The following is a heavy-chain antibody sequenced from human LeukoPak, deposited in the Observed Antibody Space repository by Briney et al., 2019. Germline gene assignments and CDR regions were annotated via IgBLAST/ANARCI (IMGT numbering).Heavy chain of an antibody. D-gene: IGHD3-3*01. Sequence: SQTLSLTCTVSGGSISSGSYYWSWIRQPAGKGLEWIGRIYTSGSTNYNPSLKSRVTISVGTSKNQFSLKLSSVTAADTAVYYCARVLNYDFWSGYPSDYYYMDVWGKGTTVTVSS. V-gene: IGHV4-61*02. CDR2: IYTSGST. J-gene: IGHJ6*03. CDR1: GGSISSGSYY. CDR3: ARVLNYDFWSGYPSDYYYMDV.